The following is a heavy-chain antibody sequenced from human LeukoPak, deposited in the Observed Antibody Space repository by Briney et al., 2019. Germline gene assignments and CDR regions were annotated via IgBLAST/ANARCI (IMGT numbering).Heavy chain of an antibody. V-gene: IGHV3-23*01. D-gene: IGHD3-22*01. J-gene: IGHJ3*02. CDR2: ISGSGGST. CDR3: ARVYDSSGYYWEGPYDAFDI. Sequence: GGSLRLSCAASGFTFSSYAMSWVRQAPGKGLEWVSAISGSGGSTYYADSVKGRFTISRDNSKNTLYLQMNSLRAEDTAVYYCARVYDSSGYYWEGPYDAFDIWGQGTTVTVSS. CDR1: GFTFSSYA.